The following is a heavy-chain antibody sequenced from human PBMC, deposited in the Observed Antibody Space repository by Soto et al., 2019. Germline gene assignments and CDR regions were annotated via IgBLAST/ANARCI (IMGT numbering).Heavy chain of an antibody. CDR1: GGTFSSYA. J-gene: IGHJ3*02. CDR3: ARSYCSGGSCWTSAFDI. D-gene: IGHD2-15*01. V-gene: IGHV1-69*13. CDR2: IIPIFGTA. Sequence: SVKVSCKASGGTFSSYAISWVRQAPGQGLERMGGIIPIFGTANYAQKFQGRVTITADESTSTAYMELSSLRSEDTAVYYCARSYCSGGSCWTSAFDIWGQGTMVTVSS.